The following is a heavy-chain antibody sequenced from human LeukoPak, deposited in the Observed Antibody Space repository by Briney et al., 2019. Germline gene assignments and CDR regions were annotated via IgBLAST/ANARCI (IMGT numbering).Heavy chain of an antibody. CDR1: GGSISSYY. V-gene: IGHV4-59*01. J-gene: IGHJ6*03. CDR2: IYYSGST. CDR3: ARGDGSGSLPNSYYYYYMDV. Sequence: SETLSLTCTVSGGSISSYYWNWIRQPPGKGLEWIGYIYYSGSTNYNPSLKSRVTISVDTSKNQFSLNLTSVTAADTAVYYCARGDGSGSLPNSYYYYYMDVWGKGTTVTVSS. D-gene: IGHD3-10*01.